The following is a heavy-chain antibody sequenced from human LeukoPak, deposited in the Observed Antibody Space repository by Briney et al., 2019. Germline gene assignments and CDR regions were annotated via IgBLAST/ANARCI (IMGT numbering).Heavy chain of an antibody. D-gene: IGHD3-22*01. CDR3: ARDPTSSYYDVSGYYYDY. CDR1: GYTFTGYY. J-gene: IGHJ4*02. Sequence: ASVKVSCKASGYTFTGYYMHWVRQAPGQGLEWMGWISGYNGNRNYAQKFQGRVTVTTDTSTNTAYMELRSLRYEDTAVYYCARDPTSSYYDVSGYYYDYWGQGTLVTVSS. V-gene: IGHV1-18*04. CDR2: ISGYNGNR.